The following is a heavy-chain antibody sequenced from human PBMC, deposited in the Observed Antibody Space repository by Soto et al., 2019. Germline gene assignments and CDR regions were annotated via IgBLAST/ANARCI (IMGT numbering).Heavy chain of an antibody. D-gene: IGHD6-19*01. V-gene: IGHV4-59*11. J-gene: IGHJ4*02. CDR1: GGSISGHY. Sequence: SETLSLTCTVSGGSISGHYWVWIRQSPGKRLEWIGYIFYTGSTNYNPSLKSRVTLSVDTSKNQFSLRLSSVTAADTAVYYCARVGSSGWSPDYWGQGTLVTVSS. CDR2: IFYTGST. CDR3: ARVGSSGWSPDY.